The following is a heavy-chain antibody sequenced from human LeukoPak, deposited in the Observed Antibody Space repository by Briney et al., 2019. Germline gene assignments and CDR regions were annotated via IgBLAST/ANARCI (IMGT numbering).Heavy chain of an antibody. V-gene: IGHV3-53*01. CDR2: IYSGGST. Sequence: PGGSLRLSCAASGFTVSSNYMSWVRQAPGKGLEWVSVIYSGGSTYYADSVKGRFTISRDNSKNTLYLQMNSLRAEDTAVYYCARGSPRRWLIFDYWGQGTLVTVSS. D-gene: IGHD6-19*01. CDR1: GFTVSSNY. J-gene: IGHJ4*02. CDR3: ARGSPRRWLIFDY.